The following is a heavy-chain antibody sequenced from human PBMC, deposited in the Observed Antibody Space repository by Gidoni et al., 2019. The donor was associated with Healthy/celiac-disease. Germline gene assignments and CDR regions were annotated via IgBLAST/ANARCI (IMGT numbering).Heavy chain of an antibody. CDR1: GGSISSGSYY. CDR3: ARDGYYDSSGLNWFDP. Sequence: QVQLQESGPGLVKPSQTLSLTCTVSGGSISSGSYYWSWIRQPAGKGLEWIGRIYTSGSTTYHPSLKSRVTISVDTSKNQFSLKLSSVTAADTAVYYCARDGYYDSSGLNWFDPWGQGTLVTVSS. D-gene: IGHD3-22*01. V-gene: IGHV4-61*02. J-gene: IGHJ5*02. CDR2: IYTSGST.